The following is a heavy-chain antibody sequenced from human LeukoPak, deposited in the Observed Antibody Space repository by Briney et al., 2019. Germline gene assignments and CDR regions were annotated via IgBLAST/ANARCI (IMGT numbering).Heavy chain of an antibody. CDR2: ITGSGGTT. J-gene: IGHJ4*02. Sequence: PGGSLRLSCAASGFTFSTYAMTWVRQAPGKELGWVSGITGSGGTTYYADSVKGRFTISRDNSKNTLYLQMNSLRAEDTAVYYCAPSMGATWYWGQGTLVTVSS. CDR3: APSMGATWY. CDR1: GFTFSTYA. D-gene: IGHD1-26*01. V-gene: IGHV3-23*01.